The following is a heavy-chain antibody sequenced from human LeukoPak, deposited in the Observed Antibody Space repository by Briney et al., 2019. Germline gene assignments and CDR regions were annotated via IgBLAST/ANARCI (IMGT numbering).Heavy chain of an antibody. D-gene: IGHD2-15*01. V-gene: IGHV4-59*01. CDR3: ARAPLDYSIDY. J-gene: IGHJ4*02. CDR2: IYYSGST. Sequence: KPSETLSLTCPVSGGSINSYYWSWIRQPPGEGLEWIGYIYYSGSTNYNPSLKSRVTMSVDTSKNQFSLKLSSVTAADTAVYYCARAPLDYSIDYWGQGTLVTVSS. CDR1: GGSINSYY.